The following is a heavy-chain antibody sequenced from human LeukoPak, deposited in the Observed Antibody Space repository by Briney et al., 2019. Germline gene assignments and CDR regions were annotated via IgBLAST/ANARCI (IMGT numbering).Heavy chain of an antibody. D-gene: IGHD4-17*01. CDR1: GGSISSGSYY. CDR3: ARQDDGDYVDAFDI. V-gene: IGHV4-61*01. CDR2: IYNCGST. Sequence: SETLSLTCSVSGGSISSGSYYWSWIRQPPGKGLECIGRIYNCGSTNYIPSLKSRVTLSVATSKNQFSLKLSSVTAADTAVYYCARQDDGDYVDAFDIWGQGTMVTVSS. J-gene: IGHJ3*02.